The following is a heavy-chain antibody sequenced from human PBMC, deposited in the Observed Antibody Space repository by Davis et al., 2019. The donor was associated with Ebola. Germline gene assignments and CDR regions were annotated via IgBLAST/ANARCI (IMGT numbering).Heavy chain of an antibody. V-gene: IGHV3-30*02. D-gene: IGHD5-18*01. J-gene: IGHJ4*02. CDR2: IRYDGSNK. Sequence: GESLKISCAASGFTFSTYAMSWVRQAPGKGLEWVAFIRYDGSNKYYADSVKGRFTISRDNAENSLYLQMNSLRDEDTAVYYCARESDSYGPYYFDHWDQGTLVSVSS. CDR1: GFTFSTYA. CDR3: ARESDSYGPYYFDH.